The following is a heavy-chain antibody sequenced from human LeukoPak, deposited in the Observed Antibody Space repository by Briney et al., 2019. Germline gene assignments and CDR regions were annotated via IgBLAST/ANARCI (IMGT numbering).Heavy chain of an antibody. CDR3: ARDEVVGITMIVDSGGAFDI. Sequence: GGSLRLSCSASGFTFSSYAMHWVRQAPGKGLEYVSAISSNGGSTYYADSVKGRFTISRDNSKNTLYLQMNSLRAEDTAVYYCARDEVVGITMIVDSGGAFDIWGQGTMVTVSS. D-gene: IGHD3-22*01. CDR2: ISSNGGST. V-gene: IGHV3-64*04. J-gene: IGHJ3*02. CDR1: GFTFSSYA.